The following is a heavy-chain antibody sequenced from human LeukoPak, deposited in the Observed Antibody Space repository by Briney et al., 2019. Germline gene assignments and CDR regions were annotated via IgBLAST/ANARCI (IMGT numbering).Heavy chain of an antibody. V-gene: IGHV3-74*01. CDR3: ARDEVGAPPIDY. CDR1: GFAFSSHW. D-gene: IGHD1-26*01. Sequence: GGSLRLSCEASGFAFSSHWMHWVRQAPGKGLVWVSNINGDGGSIGYADSVKGRFTTSRDNAKNTLYLHMNSLRVEDTAVYYCARDEVGAPPIDYWGQGALVTVSS. J-gene: IGHJ4*02. CDR2: INGDGGSI.